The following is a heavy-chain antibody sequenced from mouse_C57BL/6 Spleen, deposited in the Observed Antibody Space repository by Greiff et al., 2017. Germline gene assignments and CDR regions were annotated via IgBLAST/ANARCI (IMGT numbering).Heavy chain of an antibody. CDR2: IDPETGGT. Sequence: LVESGAELVRPGASVTLSCKASGYTFTDYEMHWVKQTPVHGLEWIGAIDPETGGTAYNQKFKGKAILTADKSSSTAYMELRSLTSEDSAVYYCTRNYYGSSYPFDYWGQGTTLTVSS. V-gene: IGHV1-15*01. J-gene: IGHJ2*01. D-gene: IGHD1-1*01. CDR3: TRNYYGSSYPFDY. CDR1: GYTFTDYE.